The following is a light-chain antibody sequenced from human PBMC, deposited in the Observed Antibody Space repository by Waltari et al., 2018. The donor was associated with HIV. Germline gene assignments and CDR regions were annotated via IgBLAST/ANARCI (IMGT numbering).Light chain of an antibody. J-gene: IGLJ3*02. V-gene: IGLV3-21*02. CDR3: QVWDTNDDWV. CDR2: DDS. Sequence: YVLTQAPSVSVAPGQPATIACLGNNIGTTDVNWYRQRPGQAPEVVVHDDSDRPSEIPHRISGSNSGDMATLPIESVESDDEAIYYCQVWDTNDDWVFGGGTRVTVL. CDR1: NIGTTD.